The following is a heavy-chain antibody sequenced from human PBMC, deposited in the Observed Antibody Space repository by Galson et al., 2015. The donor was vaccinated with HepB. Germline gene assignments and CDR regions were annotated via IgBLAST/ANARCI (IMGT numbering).Heavy chain of an antibody. CDR3: ARGLGRIATAGTGS. D-gene: IGHD6-13*01. CDR2: INAGNGNT. CDR1: GYTFTSYA. V-gene: IGHV1-3*01. J-gene: IGHJ5*02. Sequence: SVKVSCKASGYTFTSYAMHWVRQAPGQRLEWMGWINAGNGNTKYSQKFQGRVTITADKSTSTAYMELSSLRSEDTAVYYCARGLGRIATAGTGSWGQGTLVTVSS.